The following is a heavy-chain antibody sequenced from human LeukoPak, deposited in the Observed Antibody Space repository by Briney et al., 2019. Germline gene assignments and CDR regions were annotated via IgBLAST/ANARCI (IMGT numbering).Heavy chain of an antibody. CDR2: ISSNGGST. J-gene: IGHJ4*02. D-gene: IGHD1-26*01. CDR1: GFTFSSYA. CDR3: ARGASTVGATTDY. Sequence: PGGSLRLSCAASGFTFSSYAMHWVRQAPGKGLEYVSAISSNGGSTYYANSVKGRFTISRDNSKNTLYLQMGSLRAEDMAVYYCARGASTVGATTDYWGQGTLVTVSS. V-gene: IGHV3-64*01.